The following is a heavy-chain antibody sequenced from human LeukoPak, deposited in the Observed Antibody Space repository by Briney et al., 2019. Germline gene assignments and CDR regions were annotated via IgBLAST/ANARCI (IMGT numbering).Heavy chain of an antibody. D-gene: IGHD5-24*01. Sequence: KPGGSLRLSCAASGFSFSDFYMSWIRQAPRMGLEWISYIGTRSNPIYYADSVKGRFTISRDNAKNSLYRQMNSLMFEDTAVFYCAAWTDRGYNFWGQGTLVTVSS. J-gene: IGHJ4*02. V-gene: IGHV3-11*04. CDR2: IGTRSNPI. CDR3: AAWTDRGYNF. CDR1: GFSFSDFY.